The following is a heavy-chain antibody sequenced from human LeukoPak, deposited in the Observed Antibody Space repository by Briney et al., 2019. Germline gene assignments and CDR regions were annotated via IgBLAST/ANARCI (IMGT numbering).Heavy chain of an antibody. Sequence: GESLKMSCKGYGYSFSDYWIGWVRQMPGKGLEWMGIIYPGDSDTTYSPSFPGQVTISADKSINTAFLQWSSLKASDTDVYYCARLEDTALVRGEYFQHWGQGTLVTVSS. CDR1: GYSFSDYW. CDR3: ARLEDTALVRGEYFQH. V-gene: IGHV5-51*01. D-gene: IGHD5-18*01. CDR2: IYPGDSDT. J-gene: IGHJ1*01.